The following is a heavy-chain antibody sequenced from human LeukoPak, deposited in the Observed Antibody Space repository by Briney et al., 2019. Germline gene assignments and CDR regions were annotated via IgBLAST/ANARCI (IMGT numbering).Heavy chain of an antibody. D-gene: IGHD6-19*01. Sequence: ASVKVSCKASGYTFTSYGISWVRQAPGQGLEWMGWISAYNGNTHYAQKLQGRFTMTTDTSTSTAYMELRSLRSDDTAVYYCARAIAVAGTTMDFQCWGQGTLVTVSS. CDR2: ISAYNGNT. J-gene: IGHJ1*01. CDR1: GYTFTSYG. V-gene: IGHV1-18*01. CDR3: ARAIAVAGTTMDFQC.